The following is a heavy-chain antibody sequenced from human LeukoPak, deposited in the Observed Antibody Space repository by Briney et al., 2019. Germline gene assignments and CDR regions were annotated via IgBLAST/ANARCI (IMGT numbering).Heavy chain of an antibody. CDR3: ARLRGSSSSGALLY. CDR1: EYSFTDYW. V-gene: IGHV5-51*01. CDR2: IYPGDSDT. D-gene: IGHD6-6*01. J-gene: IGHJ4*02. Sequence: GESLKISCKGSEYSFTDYWIGWVRQMPGKGLEWMGIIYPGDSDTRYSPSFEGQATISAAKSLNTAYLHWSSMKASDTAMYYCARLRGSSSSGALLYWGQGTLVTVSS.